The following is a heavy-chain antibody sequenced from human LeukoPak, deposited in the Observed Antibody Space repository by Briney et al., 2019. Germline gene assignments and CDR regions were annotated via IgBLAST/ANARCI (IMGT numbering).Heavy chain of an antibody. D-gene: IGHD2-15*01. CDR1: GFTFSNYG. CDR3: ARVTMVAAASYNWFVP. CDR2: IWSDGSNK. V-gene: IGHV3-33*01. Sequence: PGGSLSLSCAASGFTFSNYGMHWVRQAPGKGLEWVAVIWSDGSNKYYADSVRGRFTISRDNSKNTLYLQMNSLRAEDTAVYYCARVTMVAAASYNWFVPWGQRSLVGVSS. J-gene: IGHJ5*02.